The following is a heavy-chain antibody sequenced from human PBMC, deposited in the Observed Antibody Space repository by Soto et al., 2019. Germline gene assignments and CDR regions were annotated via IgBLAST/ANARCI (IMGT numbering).Heavy chain of an antibody. CDR2: IRGGSSRI. CDR1: GFTFSSYD. V-gene: IGHV3-48*02. Sequence: EVQLVESGGGLVQPGGSLRLSCAASGFTFSSYDLNWVRQAPGRGRGWVSNIRGGSSRIFYADSVKGRFTISRDNAKNSLYLQMNSLRDEDTGVYYCARVIYGGWSTIKDYYYYAMDVWGQGTTVTVSS. CDR3: ARVIYGGWSTIKDYYYYAMDV. D-gene: IGHD5-12*01. J-gene: IGHJ6*02.